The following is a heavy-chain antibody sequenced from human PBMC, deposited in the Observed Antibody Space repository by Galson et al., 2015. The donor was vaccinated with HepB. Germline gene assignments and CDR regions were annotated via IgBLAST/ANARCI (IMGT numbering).Heavy chain of an antibody. D-gene: IGHD2-15*01. CDR1: GFTFRIHG. Sequence: SLRLSCAASGFTFRIHGMNWVRQAPGKGLEWVASIWSDGTNKYYADSVKGRFTISRDNSKNALYLQMNSLRDEDTAVYYCARGGEYCSGDSRPPDDTFDIWGQWTMVTVSS. CDR2: IWSDGTNK. CDR3: ARGGEYCSGDSRPPDDTFDI. J-gene: IGHJ3*02. V-gene: IGHV3-33*01.